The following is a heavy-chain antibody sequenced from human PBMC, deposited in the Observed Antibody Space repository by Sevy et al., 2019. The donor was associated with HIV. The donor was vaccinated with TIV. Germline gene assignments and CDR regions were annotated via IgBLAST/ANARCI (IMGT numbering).Heavy chain of an antibody. Sequence: ASVKVSCKASGYTFTSYGISWVRQAPGQGLEWMGWISAYNGNTNYAQRLQGRVTMTTDTSTSTAYMELRSLRSDDTAVYYCARGAQWEDAYSYVEANDYWGQGTLVTVSS. CDR3: ARGAQWEDAYSYVEANDY. V-gene: IGHV1-18*01. D-gene: IGHD5-18*01. J-gene: IGHJ4*02. CDR1: GYTFTSYG. CDR2: ISAYNGNT.